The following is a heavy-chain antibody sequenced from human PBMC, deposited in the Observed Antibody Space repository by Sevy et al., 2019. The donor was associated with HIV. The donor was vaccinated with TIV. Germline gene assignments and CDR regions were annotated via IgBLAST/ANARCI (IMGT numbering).Heavy chain of an antibody. D-gene: IGHD1-26*01. Sequence: ASVQVSCKASGYTFTSYGISWVRQAPAQGLAWMGWISAYNGNTHYAQQLQGRVTMTTDTSTSTAYMELRSVRSDDTAVYYCARSWADVPNDAFDIWGQGTMVTVSS. CDR3: ARSWADVPNDAFDI. CDR2: ISAYNGNT. V-gene: IGHV1-18*01. CDR1: GYTFTSYG. J-gene: IGHJ3*02.